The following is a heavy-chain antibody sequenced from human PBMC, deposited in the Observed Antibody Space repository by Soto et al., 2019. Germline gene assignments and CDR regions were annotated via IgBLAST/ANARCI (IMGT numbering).Heavy chain of an antibody. Sequence: GGLLRLSCAASGFTFSSYAMSWVRQAPGKGLEWVSAISGSGGSTYYADSVKGRFTISRDNSRNTLYLQMNSLRAEDTAVYYCAKDSGSGSNYYYYGMDVWGQGTTVTVSS. CDR2: ISGSGGST. J-gene: IGHJ6*02. V-gene: IGHV3-23*01. D-gene: IGHD3-10*01. CDR3: AKDSGSGSNYYYYGMDV. CDR1: GFTFSSYA.